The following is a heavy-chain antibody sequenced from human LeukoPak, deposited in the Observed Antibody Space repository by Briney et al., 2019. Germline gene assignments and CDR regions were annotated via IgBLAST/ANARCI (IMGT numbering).Heavy chain of an antibody. Sequence: ASETLSLTCTVSGGSISSGDYYWSWIRQPPGKGLEWIGYIYYSGSTYYNPSLKSRVTISVDTSKNQFSLKLSSVTAADTAVYYCARSRGGYTYYDSLWGQGTLVTVSS. CDR3: ARSRGGYTYYDSL. D-gene: IGHD3-3*01. CDR1: GGSISSGDYY. CDR2: IYYSGST. J-gene: IGHJ4*02. V-gene: IGHV4-30-4*01.